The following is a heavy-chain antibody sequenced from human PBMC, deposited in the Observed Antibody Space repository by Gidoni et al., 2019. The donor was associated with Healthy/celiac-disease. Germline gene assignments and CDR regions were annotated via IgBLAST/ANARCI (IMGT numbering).Heavy chain of an antibody. V-gene: IGHV3-64D*06. CDR3: VKDRGPWWPRTGGFDY. CDR1: GFTFSSYA. CDR2: ISSNGGST. Sequence: EVQLVESGGGLVQPGGSLRLSCSASGFTFSSYAMHWVRQAPGKGLEYVSAISSNGGSTYYADSVKGRFTISRDNSKNTLYLQMSSLRAEDTAVYYCVKDRGPWWPRTGGFDYWGQGTLVTVSS. D-gene: IGHD2-8*02. J-gene: IGHJ4*02.